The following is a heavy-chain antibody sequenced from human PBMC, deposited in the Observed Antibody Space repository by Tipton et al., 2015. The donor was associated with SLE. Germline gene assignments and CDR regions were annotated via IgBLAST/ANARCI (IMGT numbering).Heavy chain of an antibody. Sequence: SLRLSCAASGFTFSSYSMNWVRQAPGKGLEWVSYISSSSGTIYNADSVRGRFTISRDNAKNSLYLQMNSLRAEDTAVYYCAREGGSVWYSNWFDPWGQGTLVTVSS. CDR3: AREGGSVWYSNWFDP. CDR1: GFTFSSYS. J-gene: IGHJ5*02. V-gene: IGHV3-48*01. CDR2: ISSSSGTI. D-gene: IGHD6-19*01.